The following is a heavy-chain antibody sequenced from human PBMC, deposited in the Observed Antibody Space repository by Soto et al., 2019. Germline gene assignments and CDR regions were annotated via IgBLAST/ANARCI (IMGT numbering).Heavy chain of an antibody. V-gene: IGHV3-74*01. J-gene: IGHJ5*02. CDR3: ARVECSGGSCYSRNWFDP. CDR2: INSDGGSA. CDR1: GFTFSSYW. D-gene: IGHD2-15*01. Sequence: EVQLVEAGGGLAQSGGSLRLSCAASGFTFSSYWMLWVRQAPGQGLVWVSHINSDGGSATYADSVKGRFTITRDNAKNTLFLQMSSLRAEDTGVYYCARVECSGGSCYSRNWFDPWGQGTLVTVSS.